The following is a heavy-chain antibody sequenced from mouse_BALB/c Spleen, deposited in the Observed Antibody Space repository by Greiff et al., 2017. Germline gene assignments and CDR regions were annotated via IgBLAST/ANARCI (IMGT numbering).Heavy chain of an antibody. J-gene: IGHJ4*01. CDR3: ARSEELLRSVVGAMDY. CDR1: GYTFTSYT. V-gene: IGHV1-4*02. D-gene: IGHD1-1*01. CDR2: INPSSGYT. Sequence: QVQLQQSAAELARPGASVKMSCKASGYTFTSYTMHWVKQRPGQGLEWIGYINPSSGYTEYNQKFKDKTTLTADKSSSTAYMQLSSLTSEDSAVYYCARSEELLRSVVGAMDYWGQGTSVTVSS.